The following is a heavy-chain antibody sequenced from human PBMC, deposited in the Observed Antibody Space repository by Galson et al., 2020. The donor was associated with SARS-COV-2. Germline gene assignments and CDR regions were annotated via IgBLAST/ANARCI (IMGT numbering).Heavy chain of an antibody. V-gene: IGHV3-48*02. CDR1: GFTFSSYS. CDR3: ASSGGLEMVTKDYYGMDV. J-gene: IGHJ6*02. D-gene: IGHD5-18*01. CDR2: ISSSSSTI. Sequence: GESLKISCAASGFTFSSYSMNWVRQAPGKGLEWVSYISSSSSTIYYADSVKGRFTISRDNAKNSLYLQMNSLRDEDTAVYYCASSGGLEMVTKDYYGMDVWGQGTTVTVSS.